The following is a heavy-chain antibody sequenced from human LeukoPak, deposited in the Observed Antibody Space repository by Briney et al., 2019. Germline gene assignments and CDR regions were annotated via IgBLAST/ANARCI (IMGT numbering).Heavy chain of an antibody. CDR1: GGSISSSSYY. Sequence: PSETLSLTCTVSGGSISSSSYYWGWIRQPPGKGLEWIGSIYYSGSTYYNPSLKSRVTISVDTSKNQFSLKLSSVTAADTAVYYCARTPLTYSGSYYLDYWGQGTLVTVSS. CDR3: ARTPLTYSGSYYLDY. V-gene: IGHV4-39*01. D-gene: IGHD1-26*01. J-gene: IGHJ4*02. CDR2: IYYSGST.